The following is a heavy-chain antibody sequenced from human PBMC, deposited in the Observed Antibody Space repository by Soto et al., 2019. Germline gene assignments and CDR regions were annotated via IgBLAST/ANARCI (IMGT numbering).Heavy chain of an antibody. CDR1: GGSVSSGNYF. J-gene: IGHJ3*01. D-gene: IGHD1-20*01. CDR2: IYYNGDA. Sequence: QLQLQESGPGLVKPAETLSLKCAVSGGSVSSGNYFWGWIRQPPGKGPEWIGNIYYNGDAYYSPYLKSRATMSVDTAQNRFSLRLTSVTAADTAVYSCARRLIANWRQGHAFDFWGQGTLVTVSS. CDR3: ARRLIANWRQGHAFDF. V-gene: IGHV4-39*01.